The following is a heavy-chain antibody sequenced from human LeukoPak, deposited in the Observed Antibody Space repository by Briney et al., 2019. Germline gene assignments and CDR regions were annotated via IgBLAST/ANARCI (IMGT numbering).Heavy chain of an antibody. CDR2: IYSGGST. V-gene: IGHV3-66*01. J-gene: IGHJ4*02. D-gene: IGHD4-17*01. CDR1: GFTVSSSY. Sequence: GGSLRFSCAASGFTVSSSYMSWVRQAPGKGLEWVSIIYSGGSTYYADSVQGRFTISRDNSKNTLYLQLNSLRGEDTAVYYCARTTLTTSEDYFDYWGQGTLVTVSS. CDR3: ARTTLTTSEDYFDY.